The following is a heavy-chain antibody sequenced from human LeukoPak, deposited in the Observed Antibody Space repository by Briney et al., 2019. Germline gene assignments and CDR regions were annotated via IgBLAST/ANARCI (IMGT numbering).Heavy chain of an antibody. V-gene: IGHV4-34*01. D-gene: IGHD5-24*01. J-gene: IGHJ4*02. CDR2: INHSGST. CDR3: ARTYEMAADY. CDR1: GGSFSGYY. Sequence: SETLSLTCAVYGGSFSGYYWSWIRQPPGKGLEWIGEINHSGSTNYNPSLKSRVTMSIDTSKNHFSLELSSVTAADTAVYFCARTYEMAADYWGQGTLVTVSS.